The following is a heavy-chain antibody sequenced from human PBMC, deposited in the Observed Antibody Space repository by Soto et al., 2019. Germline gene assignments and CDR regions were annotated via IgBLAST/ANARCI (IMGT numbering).Heavy chain of an antibody. Sequence: SGPTLVNPTQTLTLTCTFSGFSLSTSGMCVSWIRQPPGKALEWLALIDWDDDKYYSTSLKTRLTISKDTSKNQVVLTMTNMDPVDTATYYCARTSCIAARPYYYYYGMDVWGQGTKVTVSS. CDR3: ARTSCIAARPYYYYYGMDV. CDR2: IDWDDDK. D-gene: IGHD6-6*01. J-gene: IGHJ6*02. CDR1: GFSLSTSGMC. V-gene: IGHV2-70*01.